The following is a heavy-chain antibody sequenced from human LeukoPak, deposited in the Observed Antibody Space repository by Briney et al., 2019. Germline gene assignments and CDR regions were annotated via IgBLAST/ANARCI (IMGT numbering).Heavy chain of an antibody. CDR2: ISYDGSNK. V-gene: IGHV3-30*18. CDR3: AKVFKSYDYGDYGDSTWFDP. D-gene: IGHD4-17*01. Sequence: AGGSLRLSCAASGFTFSSYGMHWVRQAPGKGLEWVAVISYDGSNKYYADSVKGRFTISRDNSKNTLYLQMNSLRAEDTAVYYCAKVFKSYDYGDYGDSTWFDPWGQGTLVTVSS. CDR1: GFTFSSYG. J-gene: IGHJ5*02.